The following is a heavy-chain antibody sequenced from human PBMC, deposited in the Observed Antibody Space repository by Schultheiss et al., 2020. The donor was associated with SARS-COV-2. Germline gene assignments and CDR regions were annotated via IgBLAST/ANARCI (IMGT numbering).Heavy chain of an antibody. CDR1: GFTFSSYS. J-gene: IGHJ6*02. V-gene: IGHV3-21*04. CDR2: ISSSSSYI. Sequence: GESLKISCAASGFTFSSYSMNWVRQAPGKGLEWVSSISSSSSYIYYADSVKGRFTISRDNSKNTVYLQMNSLRAEDTAVYYCASGAGVYYDILTGYYGLGYYYGMDVWGQGTTVTVSS. D-gene: IGHD3-9*01. CDR3: ASGAGVYYDILTGYYGLGYYYGMDV.